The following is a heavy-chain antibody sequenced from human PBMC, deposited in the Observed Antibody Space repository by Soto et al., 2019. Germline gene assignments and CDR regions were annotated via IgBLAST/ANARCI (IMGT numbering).Heavy chain of an antibody. D-gene: IGHD6-13*01. CDR2: INPNSGSS. CDR1: GFTITGHY. Sequence: GASGKVSCKAFGFTITGHYIHWVLQAPGQGLEWMGWINPNSGSSNYAEKFQGRVTMTRDASINAAYMEMIRLNSDDTAVYYCARLFSRAAGLFFDSWGQGTLVTVSS. CDR3: ARLFSRAAGLFFDS. V-gene: IGHV1-2*02. J-gene: IGHJ4*02.